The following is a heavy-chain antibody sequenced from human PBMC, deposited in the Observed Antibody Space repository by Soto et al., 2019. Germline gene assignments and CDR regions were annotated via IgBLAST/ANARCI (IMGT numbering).Heavy chain of an antibody. D-gene: IGHD3-10*01. CDR1: GFSFSSYE. Sequence: VGSLRLSCAASGFSFSSYEMNWVRQAPGKGLEWVSYISSSGSTIYYADSVRGRFTFSRDNAKNSLYLQMNSLRAEDTAVYYCARAHFGPDYYFDYWGQGTLVTVSS. CDR3: ARAHFGPDYYFDY. V-gene: IGHV3-48*03. CDR2: ISSSGSTI. J-gene: IGHJ4*02.